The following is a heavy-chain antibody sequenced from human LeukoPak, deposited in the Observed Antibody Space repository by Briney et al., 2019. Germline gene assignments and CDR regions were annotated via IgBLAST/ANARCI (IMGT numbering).Heavy chain of an antibody. CDR3: AKMQGYFDY. CDR2: ITGGGGTT. Sequence: PGGSLRLSCEASGLTFSSYGMSWVRQAPGKGLQWVSAITGGGGTTYYADSVKGRFTISRDNSKNMPYLQMNSLRAEDTAVYYCAKMQGYFDYWGQGTLVPVSS. CDR1: GLTFSSYG. J-gene: IGHJ4*02. V-gene: IGHV3-23*01.